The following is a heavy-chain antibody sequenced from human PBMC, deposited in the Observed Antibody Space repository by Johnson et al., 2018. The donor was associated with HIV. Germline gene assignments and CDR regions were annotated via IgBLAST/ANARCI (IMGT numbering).Heavy chain of an antibody. Sequence: VQLVESGGGVVQPGRSLRLSCAASGFTVSSNYMSWVRQAPGKGLEWVSVIYSGGSTYDADSVTGRFTISRDNSKNTLYLQMNSLRAEDTAVYYCARDSPPWGARGDIWGQGTMVTVSS. D-gene: IGHD1-26*01. CDR3: ARDSPPWGARGDI. CDR1: GFTVSSNY. J-gene: IGHJ3*02. V-gene: IGHV3-53*01. CDR2: IYSGGST.